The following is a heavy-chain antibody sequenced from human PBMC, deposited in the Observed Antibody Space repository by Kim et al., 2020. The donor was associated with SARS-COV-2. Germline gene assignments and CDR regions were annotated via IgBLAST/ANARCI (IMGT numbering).Heavy chain of an antibody. J-gene: IGHJ4*02. D-gene: IGHD6-19*01. Sequence: GGSLRLSCAASGFTFSSYAMSWVRQAPGKGLEWVSAISGSGGSTYYADSAKGRFTISSDNSKNTLYLQMNSLRAKDTAVYYCAKQQWLMKYYFDYWGQGTLVTVSS. CDR2: ISGSGGST. V-gene: IGHV3-23*01. CDR3: AKQQWLMKYYFDY. CDR1: GFTFSSYA.